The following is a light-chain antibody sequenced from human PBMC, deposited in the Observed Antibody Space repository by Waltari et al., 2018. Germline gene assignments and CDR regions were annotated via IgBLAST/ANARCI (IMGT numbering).Light chain of an antibody. J-gene: IGLJ2*01. CDR1: SSDVGRYNH. Sequence: QSALTQPASVSGSPGQSITIPCTGTSSDVGRYNHVPWYQQHPGKAPKFMIYEVSKRPSGVSNRFSGSKSGNTASLTISGLQAEDEADYYCCSYAGSSTVIFGGGTKVTVL. CDR3: CSYAGSSTVI. V-gene: IGLV2-23*02. CDR2: EVS.